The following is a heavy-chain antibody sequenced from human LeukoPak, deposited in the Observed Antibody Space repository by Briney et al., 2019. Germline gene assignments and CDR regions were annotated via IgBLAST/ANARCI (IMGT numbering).Heavy chain of an antibody. Sequence: SETLSLTCTVSGGSISSSSYYWGWIRQPPGKGLEWIGSMSYSGSNYYNPSLKSRVTISVDTSKNQFSLNLSAVTAADTAVYYCASYSYYDSSGYYQAFDYWGQGTLVTVSS. V-gene: IGHV4-39*01. CDR3: ASYSYYDSSGYYQAFDY. D-gene: IGHD3-22*01. CDR1: GGSISSSSYY. CDR2: MSYSGSN. J-gene: IGHJ4*02.